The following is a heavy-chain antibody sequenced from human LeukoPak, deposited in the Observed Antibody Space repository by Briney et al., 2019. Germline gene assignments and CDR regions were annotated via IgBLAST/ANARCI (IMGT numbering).Heavy chain of an antibody. J-gene: IGHJ4*02. Sequence: AGRSLRLSCAASGFTFTSYGMHWVRQAPGKGLEWVAVISYDVSDKYYVDSVKGRFTISRDTSKNTLYLQMNSLRAEGTAVYYCAKDRGSGYNWNDVLDYWGQGTLVTVSS. CDR1: GFTFTSYG. CDR3: AKDRGSGYNWNDVLDY. CDR2: ISYDVSDK. V-gene: IGHV3-30*18. D-gene: IGHD1-20*01.